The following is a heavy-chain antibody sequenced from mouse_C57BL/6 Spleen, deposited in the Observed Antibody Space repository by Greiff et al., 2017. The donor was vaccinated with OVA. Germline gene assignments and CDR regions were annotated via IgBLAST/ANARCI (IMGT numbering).Heavy chain of an antibody. V-gene: IGHV1-42*01. D-gene: IGHD2-1*01. J-gene: IGHJ1*03. Sequence: VQLKESGPELVKPGASVKISCKASGYSFTGYYMNWVKQSPEKSLEWIGEINPSTGGTTYNQKFKAKATLTVDKSSSTAYMQLKSLTSEDSAVYYCARGDGNYYFDVWGTGTTVTVSS. CDR2: INPSTGGT. CDR3: ARGDGNYYFDV. CDR1: GYSFTGYY.